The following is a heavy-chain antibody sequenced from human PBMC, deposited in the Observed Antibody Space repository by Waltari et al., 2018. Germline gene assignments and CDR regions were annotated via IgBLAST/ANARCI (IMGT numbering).Heavy chain of an antibody. D-gene: IGHD3-22*01. CDR3: AREAGHDSSGYWLREFDY. Sequence: QVQLVQSGAEVQKPGASVKVSCKASGYTFTGYYMHWVRQAPGQGLEWMGRINPNSGGTNYAQKFQGRVTMTRDTSISTAYMELSRLRSDDTAVYYCAREAGHDSSGYWLREFDYWGQGTLVTVSS. CDR2: INPNSGGT. V-gene: IGHV1-2*06. CDR1: GYTFTGYY. J-gene: IGHJ4*02.